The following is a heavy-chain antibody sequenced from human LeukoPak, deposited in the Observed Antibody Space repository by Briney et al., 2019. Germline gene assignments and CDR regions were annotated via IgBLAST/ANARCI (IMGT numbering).Heavy chain of an antibody. J-gene: IGHJ4*02. V-gene: IGHV1-2*02. Sequence: ASVTLSCRASGYTFSGYNIHWVRQAPGQGLQWMGWITPSSGNTSFALEFEGRVTMSSDSSTSTVYMFLTWLTSDDTAVYYCASGLPGASPGFDYWGQGTLLTVSS. CDR1: GYTFSGYN. CDR3: ASGLPGASPGFDY. D-gene: IGHD3-10*01. CDR2: ITPSSGNT.